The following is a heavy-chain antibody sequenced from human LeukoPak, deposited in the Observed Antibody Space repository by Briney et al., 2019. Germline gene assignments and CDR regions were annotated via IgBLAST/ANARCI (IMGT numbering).Heavy chain of an antibody. D-gene: IGHD4-23*01. V-gene: IGHV3-30*18. Sequence: PGGSLRLSCAASGFTFSNYGIHWVRQAPGKGLEWVAIISYDGSNKYYTDSVKGRFTISRDNSKNTLYLQMNSLRAEDTAVYYCAKVSLRWWGYVDYWGQGTLVTVSS. J-gene: IGHJ4*02. CDR3: AKVSLRWWGYVDY. CDR1: GFTFSNYG. CDR2: ISYDGSNK.